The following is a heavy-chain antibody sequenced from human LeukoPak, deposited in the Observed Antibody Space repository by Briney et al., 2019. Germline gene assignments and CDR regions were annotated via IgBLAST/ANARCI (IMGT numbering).Heavy chain of an antibody. CDR1: GGSISSYY. D-gene: IGHD1-1*01. J-gene: IGHJ4*02. V-gene: IGHV4-59*08. CDR3: ARWSGWNDPYYFVY. CDR2: IYYSGST. Sequence: SETLSLTCTVSGGSISSYYWSWIRQPPGKGLEWIGYIYYSGSTNYNPSLKSRVTISVDTSKNQFSLKLSSVTAADTAVYYCARWSGWNDPYYFVYWGQGTLVTVSS.